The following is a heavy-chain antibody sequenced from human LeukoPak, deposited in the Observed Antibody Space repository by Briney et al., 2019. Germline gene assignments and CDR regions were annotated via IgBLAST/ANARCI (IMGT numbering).Heavy chain of an antibody. CDR3: ARLFDGSGSYYNDNWFDP. V-gene: IGHV5-51*01. Sequence: GEPLKISCKGSGYSFTSYWIGWVRQMPGKGLEWMGIIYPGDSDTRYSPSFQGQVTISADKSISTAYLQWSSLKASDTAMYYCARLFDGSGSYYNDNWFDPWGQGTLVTVSS. CDR1: GYSFTSYW. J-gene: IGHJ5*02. D-gene: IGHD3-10*01. CDR2: IYPGDSDT.